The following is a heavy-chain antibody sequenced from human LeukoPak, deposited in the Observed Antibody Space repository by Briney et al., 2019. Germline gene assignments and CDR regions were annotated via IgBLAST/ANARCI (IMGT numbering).Heavy chain of an antibody. Sequence: GGSLRLSCAASGFNFSDYYMSWIRQAPGKGLEWVSYISSSGSSIYYADSVKGRFTISRDNAKNSLYLQMNSLRAEDTAVYYCARDLSLYCSGGSCYSLNYWGQGTLVTVSS. CDR2: ISSSGSSI. CDR3: ARDLSLYCSGGSCYSLNY. D-gene: IGHD2-15*01. J-gene: IGHJ4*02. CDR1: GFNFSDYY. V-gene: IGHV3-11*04.